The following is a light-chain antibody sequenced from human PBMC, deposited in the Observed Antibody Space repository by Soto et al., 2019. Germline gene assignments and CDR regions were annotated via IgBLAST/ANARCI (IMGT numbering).Light chain of an antibody. V-gene: IGLV2-14*03. CDR2: DVS. CDR3: SSFRSSSTSYV. J-gene: IGLJ1*01. Sequence: QSELTQPASVSGSPGHSITISCTGTSSDIGDSNYVSWYQQHPGKAPKLVIYDVSNRPSGVSNRFSGSKSANTASLTISGLQAEDEADYYCSSFRSSSTSYVFGTGTKVTVL. CDR1: SSDIGDSNY.